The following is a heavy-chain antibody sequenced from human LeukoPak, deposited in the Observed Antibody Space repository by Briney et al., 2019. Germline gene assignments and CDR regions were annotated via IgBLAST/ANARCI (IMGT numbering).Heavy chain of an antibody. V-gene: IGHV7-4-1*02. J-gene: IGHJ6*03. D-gene: IGHD5-12*01. CDR1: VYSFTTYA. CDR2: LHTNSGNP. Sequence: ASVKVLCKSSVYSFTTYAMAWVRQPPGQGLVWMGWLHTNSGNPTYAQCFKGRFVVSLDTSVSTAYLQISSLKAEDTAVYYCARVAGYDEYYYYYMDVCGEGTTVTVSS. CDR3: ARVAGYDEYYYYYMDV.